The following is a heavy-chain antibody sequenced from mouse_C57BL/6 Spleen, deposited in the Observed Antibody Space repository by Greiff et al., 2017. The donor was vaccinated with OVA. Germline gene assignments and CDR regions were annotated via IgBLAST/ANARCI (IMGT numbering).Heavy chain of an antibody. CDR1: GYTFTSYW. J-gene: IGHJ1*03. Sequence: VQLQQSGAELVKPGASAKLSCKASGYTFTSYWMHWVKQRPGQGLEWIGMIHPNSGSTNYNEKFKSKATLTVDKSSSTAYMQLSSLTSEDSAVYYCARTHFWYFDVWGTGTTVTVSS. CDR2: IHPNSGST. CDR3: ARTHFWYFDV. V-gene: IGHV1-64*01.